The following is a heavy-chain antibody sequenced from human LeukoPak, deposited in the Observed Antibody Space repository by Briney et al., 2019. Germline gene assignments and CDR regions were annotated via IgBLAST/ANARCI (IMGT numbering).Heavy chain of an antibody. CDR1: GYTFTCYY. V-gene: IGHV1-2*02. J-gene: IGHJ4*02. D-gene: IGHD6-19*01. CDR3: ARPIDPLIAVVGVDY. CDR2: INPNSGGT. Sequence: GVSVKEPCKASGYTFTCYYMHWVRQAPGQGLEWMGWINPNSGGTDYAQKFQGRVTMTRDTSISTAYMELSRLRSDDTAVYYCARPIDPLIAVVGVDYWGQGTLLTASS.